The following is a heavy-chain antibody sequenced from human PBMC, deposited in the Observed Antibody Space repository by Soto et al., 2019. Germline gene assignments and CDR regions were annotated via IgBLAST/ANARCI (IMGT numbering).Heavy chain of an antibody. J-gene: IGHJ5*02. V-gene: IGHV1-69*13. CDR3: ARSRTGYYGYWFDP. Sequence: SLKVSCKASGGTFSSYAISWVRQAPGQGLEWMGGIIPIFGTANYAQKFQGRVTITADESTSTAYMELSSLRSEDTAVYYFARSRTGYYGYWFDPWGQGTLVTVSS. CDR2: IIPIFGTA. CDR1: GGTFSSYA. D-gene: IGHD3-9*01.